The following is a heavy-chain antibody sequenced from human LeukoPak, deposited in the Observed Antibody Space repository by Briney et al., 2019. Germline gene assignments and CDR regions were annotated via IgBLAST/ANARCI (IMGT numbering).Heavy chain of an antibody. CDR2: IYYSGST. Sequence: SETLSLTCTVSDDSISDYYRGWIRQPPGKGLEWIGSIYYSGSTYYNPSLKSRVTMSADMSKNQLSLKLTSVTAADTAVYYCTREPVPWGQGTLVTVSS. CDR3: TREPVP. D-gene: IGHD6-19*01. V-gene: IGHV4-39*07. CDR1: DDSISDYY. J-gene: IGHJ4*02.